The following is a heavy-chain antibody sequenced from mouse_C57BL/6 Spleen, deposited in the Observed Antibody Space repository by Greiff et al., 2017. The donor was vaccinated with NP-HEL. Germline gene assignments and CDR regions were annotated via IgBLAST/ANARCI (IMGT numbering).Heavy chain of an antibody. CDR3: VRDDYGYFGV. Sequence: VQLKESGGGLVQPKGSLKLSCAASGFSFNTYAMNWVRQAPGKGLEWVARIRSKSNNYATYYADSVKDRFTISRDDSESMLYLQMNNLKTEDTAMYYCVRDDYGYFGVWGTGATVTVAS. V-gene: IGHV10-1*01. J-gene: IGHJ1*03. CDR1: GFSFNTYA. D-gene: IGHD2-3*01. CDR2: IRSKSNNYAT.